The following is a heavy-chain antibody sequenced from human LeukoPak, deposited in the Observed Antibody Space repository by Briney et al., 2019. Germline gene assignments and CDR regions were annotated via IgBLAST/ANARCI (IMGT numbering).Heavy chain of an antibody. CDR2: IYSGGST. CDR3: AKDFLIAAAGAIKGPPWYFDL. V-gene: IGHV3-53*01. J-gene: IGHJ2*01. D-gene: IGHD6-13*01. CDR1: GFTVSSNY. Sequence: GGSLRLSCAASGFTVSSNYMNWVRQAPGKGLEWVSVIYSGGSTYYADSVKGRFTISRDNSKNTLYLQMNSLRAEDTAVYYCAKDFLIAAAGAIKGPPWYFDLWGRGTLVTVSS.